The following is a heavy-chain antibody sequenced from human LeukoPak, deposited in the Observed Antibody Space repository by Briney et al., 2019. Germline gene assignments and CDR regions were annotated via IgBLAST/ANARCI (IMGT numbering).Heavy chain of an antibody. CDR1: GGSISSGGYY. Sequence: SETLSLTCTVSGGSISSGGYYWSWIRQHPGKGLECIGHIYYSGSTYYNPSLKSRVTISVDTSKNQFSLKLSSVTAADTAVYYCARRTYYGSGSYSSPNHDAFDIWGQGTMVTVSS. V-gene: IGHV4-31*03. CDR3: ARRTYYGSGSYSSPNHDAFDI. D-gene: IGHD3-10*01. J-gene: IGHJ3*02. CDR2: IYYSGST.